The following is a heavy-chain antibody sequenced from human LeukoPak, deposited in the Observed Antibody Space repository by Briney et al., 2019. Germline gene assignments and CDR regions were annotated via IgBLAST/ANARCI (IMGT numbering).Heavy chain of an antibody. CDR3: TRDSGTYNWFDP. V-gene: IGHV3-73*01. CDR2: MDKETNLYAT. Sequence: GGSLRLFCVASGVTFSVSAIHWVRQSSGKGLEWIGHMDKETNLYATALAASVKGRFTVSRGDSKNTAYLHMNSLKTEDTALYYCTRDSGTYNWFDPWGQGTLVTVSS. D-gene: IGHD1-26*01. J-gene: IGHJ5*02. CDR1: GVTFSVSA.